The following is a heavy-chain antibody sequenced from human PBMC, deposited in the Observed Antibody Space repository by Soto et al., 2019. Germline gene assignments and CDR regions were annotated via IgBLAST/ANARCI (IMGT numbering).Heavy chain of an antibody. CDR3: ASRDSSHSYSAP. CDR2: IYPGDSDT. D-gene: IGHD2-15*01. CDR1: GYNFATYW. J-gene: IGHJ5*02. V-gene: IGHV5-51*01. Sequence: PGESLKISCKGSGYNFATYWIAWVRQMPGKGLEWMGIIYPGDSDTRYSPSFQGLVIISADKSTSTASLQWSSLKASDSPIYYWASRDSSHSYSAPWGQGTLVPVSP.